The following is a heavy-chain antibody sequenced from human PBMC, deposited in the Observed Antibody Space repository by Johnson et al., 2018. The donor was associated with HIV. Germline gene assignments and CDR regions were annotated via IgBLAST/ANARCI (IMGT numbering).Heavy chain of an antibody. CDR1: GFTFSSYA. V-gene: IGHV3-43*01. D-gene: IGHD6-19*01. Sequence: VESGGGVVQPGRSLRLSCAASGFTFSSYAMHWVRQGPGKGLEWVSLISWDGGSTYYGDSLTGRFTISRDNSKNSLYLQMNSLRSEDTALYYCAKGGLGHTDAFDIWGQGTMVTVSS. J-gene: IGHJ3*02. CDR2: ISWDGGST. CDR3: AKGGLGHTDAFDI.